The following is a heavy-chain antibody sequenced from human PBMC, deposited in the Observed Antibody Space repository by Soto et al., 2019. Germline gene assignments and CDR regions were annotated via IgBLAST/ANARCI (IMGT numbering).Heavy chain of an antibody. CDR1: GGSFSGYY. CDR3: GRVGDCSSTSCFRYLDS. Sequence: SETLSLTCAVYGGSFSGYYWSWIRQPPGKGLEWIGEINHSGSTNYNPSLKSRVTISVDTSKNQFSLKLSSVTAADTAAYYCGRVGDCSSTSCFRYLDSWAQGTLVTVSS. V-gene: IGHV4-34*01. CDR2: INHSGST. D-gene: IGHD2-2*01. J-gene: IGHJ4*02.